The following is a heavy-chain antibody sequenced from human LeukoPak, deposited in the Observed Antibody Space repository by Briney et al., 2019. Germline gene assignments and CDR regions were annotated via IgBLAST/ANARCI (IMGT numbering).Heavy chain of an antibody. CDR3: ARDDYYYDSSGYYDY. CDR2: IWYDGSNK. J-gene: IGHJ4*02. CDR1: GFTFSSYG. V-gene: IGHV3-33*01. D-gene: IGHD3-22*01. Sequence: GRSLRLSCAASGFTFSSYGMHWVRQAPGKGLEWVAVIWYDGSNKYYADSVKGRFTISRDNSKNTLYLQMNSLRAEDTAVYYCARDDYYYDSSGYYDYWGQGTLVTVSP.